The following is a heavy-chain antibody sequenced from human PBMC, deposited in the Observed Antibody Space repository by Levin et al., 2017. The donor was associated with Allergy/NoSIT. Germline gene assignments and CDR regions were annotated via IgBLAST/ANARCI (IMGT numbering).Heavy chain of an antibody. V-gene: IGHV3-30*18. D-gene: IGHD2-2*01. Sequence: PGGSLRLSCAASGFTFSSYGMHWVRQAPGKGLEWVAVISYDGSNKYYADSVKGRFTISRDNSKNTLYLQMNSLRAEDTAVYYCAKDYCSSCYYMDVWGKGTTVTVSS. CDR1: GFTFSSYG. J-gene: IGHJ6*03. CDR2: ISYDGSNK. CDR3: AKDYCSSCYYMDV.